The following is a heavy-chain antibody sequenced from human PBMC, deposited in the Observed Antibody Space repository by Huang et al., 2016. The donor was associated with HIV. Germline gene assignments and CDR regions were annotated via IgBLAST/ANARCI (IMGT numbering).Heavy chain of an antibody. CDR3: AREIMISFGGPFDS. V-gene: IGHV4-34*02. D-gene: IGHD3-16*01. CDR1: GGSFSGYF. Sequence: QVQLEQWGAGLLKPSETLSLTCAVYGGSFSGYFWNWIRQSPGKGLEWIGQINHAGVTDYNPSLKGRATISVDTSKNQFSLRVTSVTAADTAIYYCAREIMISFGGPFDSWGHGNLVTVSS. J-gene: IGHJ5*01. CDR2: INHAGVT.